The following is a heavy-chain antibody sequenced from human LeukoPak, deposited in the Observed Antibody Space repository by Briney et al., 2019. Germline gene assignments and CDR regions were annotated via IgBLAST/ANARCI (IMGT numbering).Heavy chain of an antibody. CDR2: ISGHGRST. V-gene: IGHV3-23*01. CDR3: AKDDCSGSSCFEYFDH. J-gene: IGHJ5*02. CDR1: GFTFNTYA. D-gene: IGHD2-15*01. Sequence: PGGSLRLSCAASGFTFNTYAMNWVRQAPGKGLEWVSAISGHGRSTYYADSVKGRFSISRDNSNTTLYLEMNSLRAEDTAVYYCAKDDCSGSSCFEYFDHWGQGTLVTVSS.